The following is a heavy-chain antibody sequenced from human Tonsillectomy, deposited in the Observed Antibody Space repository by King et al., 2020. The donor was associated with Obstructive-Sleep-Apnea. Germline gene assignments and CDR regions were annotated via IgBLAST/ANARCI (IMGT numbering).Heavy chain of an antibody. D-gene: IGHD3-16*01. V-gene: IGHV3-33*06. CDR3: AKDEGGVGASYVYSWFDP. CDR1: GFTYTSYG. Sequence: QVQLVESGGGVVQPGRSLRLSCAASGFTYTSYGMHWVRQAPGKGLEWVAVIWFDGSNERYADSVKGRFTISRDDSKNTLYLQMNSLRVDDTAVYYCAKDEGGVGASYVYSWFDPWGPGTLVTVSS. J-gene: IGHJ5*02. CDR2: IWFDGSNE.